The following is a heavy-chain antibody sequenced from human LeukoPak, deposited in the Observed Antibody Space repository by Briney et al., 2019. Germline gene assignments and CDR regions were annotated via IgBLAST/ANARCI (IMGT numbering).Heavy chain of an antibody. CDR1: GLTLSYAW. J-gene: IGHJ6*02. D-gene: IGHD3-10*01. Sequence: PGGSLRLSCAASGLTLSYAWINWVRQAPGKGLEWVGRIKSKSDGGTTDYPAPMKDRFTISRDDSKNTLYLQMNSLKIEDTAVYYCTHRRFTSGTDGMDVWGQGTTVTVSS. V-gene: IGHV3-15*01. CDR2: IKSKSDGGTT. CDR3: THRRFTSGTDGMDV.